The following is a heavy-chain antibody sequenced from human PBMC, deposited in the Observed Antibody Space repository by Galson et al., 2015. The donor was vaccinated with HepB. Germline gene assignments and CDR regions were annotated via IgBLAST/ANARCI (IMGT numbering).Heavy chain of an antibody. CDR2: MSGSEDSI. V-gene: IGHV3-48*03. J-gene: IGHJ4*02. D-gene: IGHD3-22*01. Sequence: SLRLSCAASGFSFSNSEMNWVRQAPGKGLEWVSYMSGSEDSIFYADSVKGRFSISRDNAKNPLSLQMNSLRDEDTAVYYCARAQRHYSDSSGYFYVDSWGQGTLVTVSS. CDR1: GFSFSNSE. CDR3: ARAQRHYSDSSGYFYVDS.